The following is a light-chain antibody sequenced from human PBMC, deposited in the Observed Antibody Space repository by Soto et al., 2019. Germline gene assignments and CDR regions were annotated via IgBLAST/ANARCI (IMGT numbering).Light chain of an antibody. CDR3: EQYGSSPRT. Sequence: SVLTQSPGTLSLSPGERATLSCRASQSVSSNYLAWYQQKPGQAPRLLIYGASSRATDIPDRFSGSGSGTDFTLTISRLEPEDFAVYYCEQYGSSPRTFGQGTKVDIK. J-gene: IGKJ1*01. V-gene: IGKV3-20*01. CDR1: QSVSSNY. CDR2: GAS.